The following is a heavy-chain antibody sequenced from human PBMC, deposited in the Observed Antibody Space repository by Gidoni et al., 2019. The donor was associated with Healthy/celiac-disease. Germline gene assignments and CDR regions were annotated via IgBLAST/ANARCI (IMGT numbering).Heavy chain of an antibody. CDR2: IKSKTDGGTT. CDR1: GFSSRPAW. V-gene: IGHV3-15*01. CDR3: TIDLVGATNGAFDI. Sequence: EVQLVESGGGLVKTGGSLRLSWAASGFSSRPAWMYWVRQAPGKGLEWVGRIKSKTDGGTTDDAAPVKCRFSISGDDSKNTLYLQMKGLKTEDTAVYYCTIDLVGATNGAFDIWGQGTMVTVSP. D-gene: IGHD1-26*01. J-gene: IGHJ3*02.